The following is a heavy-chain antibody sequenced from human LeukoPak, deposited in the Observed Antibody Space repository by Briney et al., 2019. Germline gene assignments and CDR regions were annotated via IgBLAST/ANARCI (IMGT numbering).Heavy chain of an antibody. V-gene: IGHV3-30-3*01. CDR1: GFTFNSYS. J-gene: IGHJ4*02. CDR2: ISYDGSNK. Sequence: PLGSLRVSCAASGFTFNSYSMHWVRQAPGKGLEWVAVISYDGSNKHYGDSVKGPFTISRDNSKNTLYLEMSSLRAEDTAVVYCARGLQYYYDSSGYYFDYWGKGTLVSVSS. CDR3: ARGLQYYYDSSGYYFDY. D-gene: IGHD3-22*01.